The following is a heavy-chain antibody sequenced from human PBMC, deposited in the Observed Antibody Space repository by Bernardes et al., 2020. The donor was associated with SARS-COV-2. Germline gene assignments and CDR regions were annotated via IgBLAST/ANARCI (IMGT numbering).Heavy chain of an antibody. V-gene: IGHV2-5*01. CDR3: VHTTYYDFWSGYYLDS. D-gene: IGHD3-3*01. Sequence: SGPTLVKPTQTLTLTCSFSGFSLSTGGESVGWIRQRPGKALEWLARIYWYDNERYSPSMRSRLTITKDASKNQVVLTMTNMDPVDTAIYFCVHTTYYDFWSGYYLDSWGQGTLVTVS. CDR2: IYWYDNE. J-gene: IGHJ4*02. CDR1: GFSLSTGGES.